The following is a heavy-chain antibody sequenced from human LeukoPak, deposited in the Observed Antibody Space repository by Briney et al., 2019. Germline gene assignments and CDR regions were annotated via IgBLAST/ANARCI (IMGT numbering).Heavy chain of an antibody. D-gene: IGHD3-9*01. CDR2: ISSSSSYI. Sequence: GGSLRLSCAASGFTFSDYYMSWIRQAPGKGLEWVSYISSSSSYIYYADSVKGRFTISRDNAKNSLYLQMNILRAEDTAVYYCARGWGRSIRYSDWLLEGGAYFDYWGQGTLVTVSS. J-gene: IGHJ4*02. CDR3: ARGWGRSIRYSDWLLEGGAYFDY. V-gene: IGHV3-11*06. CDR1: GFTFSDYY.